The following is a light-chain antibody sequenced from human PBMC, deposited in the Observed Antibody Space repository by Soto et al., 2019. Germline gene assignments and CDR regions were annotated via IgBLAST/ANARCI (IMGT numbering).Light chain of an antibody. CDR3: QQYNNWWT. Sequence: EIMMTQSPTTLSVSPGERATLSCWASQSVRSNLAWYQQKPGQAPRLLIYSASTGATGIPARFSGSGSGTEFTLTISSLQSEDFAVYYCQQYNNWWTFGQGTKVDIK. CDR1: QSVRSN. J-gene: IGKJ1*01. V-gene: IGKV3-15*01. CDR2: SAS.